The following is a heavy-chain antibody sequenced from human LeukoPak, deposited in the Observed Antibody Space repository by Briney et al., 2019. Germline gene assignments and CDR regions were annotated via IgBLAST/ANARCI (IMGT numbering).Heavy chain of an antibody. J-gene: IGHJ6*03. CDR2: IIPIFGTA. CDR1: GGTFSSYA. Sequence: SVKVSCKASGGTFSSYAISWVRQAPGQGLEWMGGIIPIFGTANYAQKFQGRVTITADESTSTAYMELSSLRSEDTAVYYCARSVDSAGLGDYYYYYMDVWGKGTTVTISS. V-gene: IGHV1-69*13. CDR3: ARSVDSAGLGDYYYYYMDV. D-gene: IGHD3/OR15-3a*01.